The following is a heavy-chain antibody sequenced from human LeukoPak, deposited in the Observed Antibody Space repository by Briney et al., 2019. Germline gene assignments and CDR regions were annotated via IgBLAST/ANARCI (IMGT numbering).Heavy chain of an antibody. V-gene: IGHV3-23*01. CDR1: GFTFSSYA. CDR3: AKGTYSSGWHDYYYYYGMDV. Sequence: HPGGSLRLSCAASGFTFSSYAMSWVRQAPGKGLEWVSAISGSGGSTYYADSVKGRFTISRDNSKNTLYLQMNSLRAEDTAVYYCAKGTYSSGWHDYYYYYGMDVWGQGTTVTVSS. J-gene: IGHJ6*02. CDR2: ISGSGGST. D-gene: IGHD6-19*01.